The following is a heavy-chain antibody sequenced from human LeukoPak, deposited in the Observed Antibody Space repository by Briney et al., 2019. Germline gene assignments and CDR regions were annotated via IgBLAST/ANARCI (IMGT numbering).Heavy chain of an antibody. CDR3: AREFRQTYNSGWSLDY. D-gene: IGHD6-19*01. CDR2: ISGDGFGT. CDR1: GFTFSTYA. J-gene: IGHJ4*02. Sequence: GGSLRLSCAASGFTFSTYAMSWVRQAPGKGLERVSAISGDGFGTFYADSVKGRFTISRDNSKNTLYLQMNSLRAEDTASYYCAREFRQTYNSGWSLDYWGQGTLVTVSS. V-gene: IGHV3-23*01.